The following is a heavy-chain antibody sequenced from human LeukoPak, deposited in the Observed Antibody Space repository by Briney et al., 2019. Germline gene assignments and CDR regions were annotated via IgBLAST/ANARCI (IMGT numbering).Heavy chain of an antibody. CDR2: IGYRGGSI. D-gene: IGHD3-16*02. V-gene: IGHV3-23*01. CDR3: AKSWGYTRPYYNYMDV. CDR1: GFSFSYYA. Sequence: GGSLRLSCAASGFSFSYYAMSWVRQAPGKGLEWVSIIGYRGGSIYYGNSVKGRFIISRDNSENTLSLQMNGLRPEDTAVYYCAKSWGYTRPYYNYMDVWGKGTTVTVSS. J-gene: IGHJ6*03.